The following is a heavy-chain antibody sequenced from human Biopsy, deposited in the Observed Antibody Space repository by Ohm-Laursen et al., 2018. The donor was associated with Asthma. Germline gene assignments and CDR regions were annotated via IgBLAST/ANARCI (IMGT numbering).Heavy chain of an antibody. Sequence: SETLSLTCTVSGGSVSSGSYYWSWIRQPPGKGLAWVSYISYSGSTDYNPSLKSRLTISMDTSKNQFSLKLSSVTAAGTAVYYCARVPTTLRYFDLWGRGTLVTVSS. V-gene: IGHV4-61*01. J-gene: IGHJ2*01. CDR1: GGSVSSGSYY. D-gene: IGHD2-15*01. CDR3: ARVPTTLRYFDL. CDR2: ISYSGST.